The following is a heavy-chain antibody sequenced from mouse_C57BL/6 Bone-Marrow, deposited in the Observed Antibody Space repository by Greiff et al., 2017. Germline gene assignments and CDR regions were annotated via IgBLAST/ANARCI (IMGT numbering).Heavy chain of an antibody. CDR3: ARWVYYGNYYAMDY. J-gene: IGHJ4*01. V-gene: IGHV1-80*01. D-gene: IGHD2-1*01. Sequence: QVQLQQSGAELVKPGASVKISCKASGYAFSSYWMNWVKQRPGKGLEWIGQIYPGDGDTNYNGKFKGKATLTADKSSSTAYMQLSSLTSEDSAVXFCARWVYYGNYYAMDYWGQGTSVTVSS. CDR1: GYAFSSYW. CDR2: IYPGDGDT.